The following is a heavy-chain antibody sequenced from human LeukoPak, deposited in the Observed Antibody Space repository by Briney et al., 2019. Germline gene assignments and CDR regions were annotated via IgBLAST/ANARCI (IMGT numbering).Heavy chain of an antibody. CDR1: GFTFSSYA. D-gene: IGHD3-22*01. J-gene: IGHJ4*02. Sequence: GGSLRLSCAASGFTFSSYAMSWVRQAPGKGLEWVSAVSASGGNTYYADSVKGRFTISRDNSKNTLYLQVNSLRAEDTAVYYCGKGLYHDYSGIGDYWGQGTLVTVSS. V-gene: IGHV3-23*01. CDR2: VSASGGNT. CDR3: GKGLYHDYSGIGDY.